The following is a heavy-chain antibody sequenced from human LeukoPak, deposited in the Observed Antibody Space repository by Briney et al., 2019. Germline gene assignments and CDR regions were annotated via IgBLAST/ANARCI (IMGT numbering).Heavy chain of an antibody. CDR3: ARGDDTTVTPFDP. D-gene: IGHD4-17*01. CDR1: GGSITNNNYY. CDR2: LYYSGST. Sequence: SETLSLTCTVSGGSITNNNYYWDWIRQPPGKGLEWIGDLYYSGSTHYNPSLKSRVTISVDTSKNQFSLKLNSVTAADTAVYYCARGDDTTVTPFDPWGQGTLVTVSS. V-gene: IGHV4-39*01. J-gene: IGHJ5*02.